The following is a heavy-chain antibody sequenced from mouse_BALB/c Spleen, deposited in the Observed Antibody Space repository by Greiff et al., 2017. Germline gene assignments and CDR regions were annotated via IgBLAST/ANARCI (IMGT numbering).Heavy chain of an antibody. V-gene: IGHV5-6-5*01. CDR3: ARDTTVVAHFDY. J-gene: IGHJ2*01. D-gene: IGHD1-1*01. Sequence: EVKLMESGGGLVKPGGSLKLSCAASGFTFSSYAMSWVRQTPEKRLEWVASISSGGSTYYPDSVKGRFTISRDNARNNLYLQMSSLRSEDTAMYYCARDTTVVAHFDYWGQGTTLTVSS. CDR1: GFTFSSYA. CDR2: ISSGGST.